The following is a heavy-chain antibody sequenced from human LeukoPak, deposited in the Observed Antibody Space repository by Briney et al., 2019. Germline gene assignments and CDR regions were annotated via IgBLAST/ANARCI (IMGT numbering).Heavy chain of an antibody. D-gene: IGHD5-18*01. CDR3: ARVPLAALVMSHSRYFCYYMDV. V-gene: IGHV3-7*01. CDR1: GFTFSTYW. Sequence: GGSLRLSCEGSGFTFSTYWMSWVRQAPGKGLEWVASIKEDGSETYYVDSVKGRITISRDNAKNSLYLQMNSLRAEDTAVYYCARVPLAALVMSHSRYFCYYMDVWGNGTTVTVSS. J-gene: IGHJ6*03. CDR2: IKEDGSET.